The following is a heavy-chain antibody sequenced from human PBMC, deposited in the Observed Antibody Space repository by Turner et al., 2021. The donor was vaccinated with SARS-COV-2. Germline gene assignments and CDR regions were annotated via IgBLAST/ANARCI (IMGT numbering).Heavy chain of an antibody. D-gene: IGHD5-18*01. V-gene: IGHV3-7*01. Sequence: EVQLVESGGDLVQPGGSLRRSCAASGFIFNWNWMPWVRQGPGKGLEWVADISKDGSEKYYLDSVKGRFTITRDNTKSSLYLQMNSLRVEDTAIYYCARDREGGNTPREFDYWGQGTLVTVSS. J-gene: IGHJ4*02. CDR3: ARDREGGNTPREFDY. CDR2: ISKDGSEK. CDR1: GFIFNWNW.